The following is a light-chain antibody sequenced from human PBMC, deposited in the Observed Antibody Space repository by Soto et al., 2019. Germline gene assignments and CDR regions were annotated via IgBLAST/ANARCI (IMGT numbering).Light chain of an antibody. V-gene: IGKV3D-20*01. CDR2: DGS. Sequence: EIVLTQSPATLSLSPGDRATLSCGASQSVRSSYVAWYQQKAGLAPRLLIYDGSSRASGSPDRFSGSGSGTDFTLTIGRLAPEDFALYYCQQYDNSAPLSFGGGTKVEMK. CDR1: QSVRSSY. J-gene: IGKJ4*01. CDR3: QQYDNSAPLS.